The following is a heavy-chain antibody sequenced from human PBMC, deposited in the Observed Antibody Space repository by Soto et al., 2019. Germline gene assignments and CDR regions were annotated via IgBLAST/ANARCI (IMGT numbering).Heavy chain of an antibody. J-gene: IGHJ3*02. CDR1: GGSISSGDYY. V-gene: IGHV4-30-4*01. D-gene: IGHD3-10*01. CDR3: ATSRFGMDAFDI. CDR2: IYYSGST. Sequence: SETLSLTCTVSGGSISSGDYYWSWIRQPPGKGLEWIGYIYYSGSTYYNPSLKSRVTISVDTSKNQFSLKLSSVTAADTAVYYCATSRFGMDAFDIWGQGTMVT.